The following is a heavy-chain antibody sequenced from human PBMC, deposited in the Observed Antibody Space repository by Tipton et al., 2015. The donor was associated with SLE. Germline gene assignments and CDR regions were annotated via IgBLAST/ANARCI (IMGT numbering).Heavy chain of an antibody. J-gene: IGHJ3*02. CDR1: GGSISSRSYY. D-gene: IGHD3-3*01. CDR2: IYYSGST. V-gene: IGHV4-39*07. Sequence: TLSLTCSVSGGSISSRSYYWGWIRQPPGMGLEWIGSIYYSGSTFHNPSLKSRLTISVDTSKNQFSLKLSSVTAADTSVYYCAGGKDYDFWSGYYRRDASDIWGQGTMVTVSS. CDR3: AGGKDYDFWSGYYRRDASDI.